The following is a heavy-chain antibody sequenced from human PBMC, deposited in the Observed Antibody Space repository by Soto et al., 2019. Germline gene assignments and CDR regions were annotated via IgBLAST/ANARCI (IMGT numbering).Heavy chain of an antibody. D-gene: IGHD5-12*01. J-gene: IGHJ4*02. V-gene: IGHV3-30*18. CDR1: GFPFSSHG. CDR2: ISYDGSDE. CDR3: AKDQGSGYYPLDS. Sequence: GGSLRLSCAASGFPFSSHGMHWVRQAPGKGLEWMTVISYDGSDEYYADSVKGRFTISKDNSKNTLYLQMNSLRDEDTAVYYCAKDQGSGYYPLDSWGQGTLVTVSS.